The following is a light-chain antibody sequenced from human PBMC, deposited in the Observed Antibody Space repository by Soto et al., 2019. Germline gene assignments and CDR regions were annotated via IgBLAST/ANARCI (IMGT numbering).Light chain of an antibody. CDR1: SSDVGGYNY. Sequence: QSALTQPASVSGSPGQSITISCTGTSSDVGGYNYVSWYQQHPGKAPKLMIYEVSNRPSGVSHRFSGSKSVNTASLTISGLQAEDEADYYCTSYATRSIWVFGGGTKVTV. CDR3: TSYATRSIWV. CDR2: EVS. V-gene: IGLV2-14*03. J-gene: IGLJ3*02.